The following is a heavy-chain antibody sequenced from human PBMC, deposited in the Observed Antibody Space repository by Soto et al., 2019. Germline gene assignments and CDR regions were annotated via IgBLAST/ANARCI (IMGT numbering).Heavy chain of an antibody. V-gene: IGHV4-31*03. J-gene: IGHJ4*02. CDR2: IYYSGST. CDR3: AKAISGYYAPSDY. Sequence: PSDTLSLTCTVSGGSISSGGYYWSWIRQHPGKGLEWIGYIYYSGSTYYNPSLKSRVTISVDTSKNQFSLKLSTVTAADTAVYYCAKAISGYYAPSDYWGQGTQVTVSS. D-gene: IGHD3-22*01. CDR1: GGSISSGGYY.